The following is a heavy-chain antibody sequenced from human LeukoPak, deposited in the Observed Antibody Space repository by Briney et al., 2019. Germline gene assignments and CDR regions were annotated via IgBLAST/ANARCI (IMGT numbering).Heavy chain of an antibody. J-gene: IGHJ4*02. CDR1: GYTFTSFG. CDR3: ARDGSGVWFDY. Sequence: ASVKVSCKVSGYTFTSFGINWVRQAPGQGLEWRAWINAYNGDTNYAQKFQGRVTLTTDTSTSTAYMELRSLRSDDTAVYYCARDGSGVWFDYWGQGTLVTVSS. V-gene: IGHV1-18*01. CDR2: INAYNGDT. D-gene: IGHD3-10*01.